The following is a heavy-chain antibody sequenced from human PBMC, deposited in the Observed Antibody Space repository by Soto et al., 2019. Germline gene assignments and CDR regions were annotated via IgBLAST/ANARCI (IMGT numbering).Heavy chain of an antibody. CDR2: ISAYNGNT. V-gene: IGHV1-18*04. Sequence: ASVKVSCKASGYTFTSYGISWVRQAPGQGLEWMGWISAYNGNTNYAQKLQGRVTMTTDTSTSTAYMELRSLRSDDTAVYYCARAKYYYDSSGDFDCWGQGTLVTVSS. D-gene: IGHD3-22*01. J-gene: IGHJ4*02. CDR3: ARAKYYYDSSGDFDC. CDR1: GYTFTSYG.